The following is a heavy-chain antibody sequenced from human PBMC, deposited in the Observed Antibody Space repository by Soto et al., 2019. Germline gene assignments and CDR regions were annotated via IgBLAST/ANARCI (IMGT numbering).Heavy chain of an antibody. Sequence: SETLSLTCTVSGGSISSGDYYWSWIRQPPGKGLEWIGYIYYSGSTYYNPSLKSRVTISVDTSKNQFSLKLSSVTAADAAVYYCARHPTVTTGRWFDPWGQGTLVTVSS. CDR3: ARHPTVTTGRWFDP. J-gene: IGHJ5*02. CDR1: GGSISSGDYY. CDR2: IYYSGST. D-gene: IGHD4-17*01. V-gene: IGHV4-30-4*02.